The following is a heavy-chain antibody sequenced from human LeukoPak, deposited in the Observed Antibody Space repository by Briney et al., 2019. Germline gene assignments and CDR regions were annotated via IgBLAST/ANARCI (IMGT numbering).Heavy chain of an antibody. V-gene: IGHV4-34*01. Sequence: SETRSLTCAVYGGTFSGYYWSWIRQPPGKGLEWIGEINHSGSTNYNPSLKSRVTISVDTSKNQFSLKLSSVTAADTAVYYCASADYYDSSGYYSPFNYWGQGTLVTVSS. CDR1: GGTFSGYY. J-gene: IGHJ4*02. D-gene: IGHD3-22*01. CDR3: ASADYYDSSGYYSPFNY. CDR2: INHSGST.